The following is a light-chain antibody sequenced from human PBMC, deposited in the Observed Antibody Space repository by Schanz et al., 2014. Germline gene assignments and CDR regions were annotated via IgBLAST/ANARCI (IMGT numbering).Light chain of an antibody. J-gene: IGKJ4*01. CDR1: QSVSSNY. CDR3: QQRSNWPT. CDR2: GAS. V-gene: IGKV3D-20*02. Sequence: EIVLTQSPGTLSLSPGERATLSCRASQSVSSNYLAWYQQKPGQAPRLLIYGASSRATGIPDRFSGSGSGTDFTLTISSLEPEDSAVYYCQQRSNWPTFGGGTKVEI.